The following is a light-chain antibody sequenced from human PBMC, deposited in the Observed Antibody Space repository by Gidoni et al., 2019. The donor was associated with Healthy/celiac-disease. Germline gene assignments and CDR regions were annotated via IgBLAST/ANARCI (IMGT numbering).Light chain of an antibody. J-gene: IGLJ1*01. V-gene: IGLV2-14*03. CDR3: SSYTSSSTPLCV. CDR1: SSDVGGYNY. Sequence: QSALTKPASVSGSPGQSITISCTGTSSDVGGYNYVSWYQQHPGKAPKLMIYDVSNRPSGVSNRFSGSKSGNTASLTISGLQAEDEADYYCSSYTSSSTPLCVFGTGTKVTVL. CDR2: DVS.